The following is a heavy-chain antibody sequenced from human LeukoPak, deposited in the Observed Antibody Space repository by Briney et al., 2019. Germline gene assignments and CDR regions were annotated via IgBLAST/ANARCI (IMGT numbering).Heavy chain of an antibody. Sequence: GGSLRLSCAASGFTFSNAWMNWVRQAPGKGLEWVGRIKSKTDGGTTDYAAPVKGRFTISRDDSKNTLYLQMNSLRAEDTAVYYCARTGGYKMRYYFDYWGQGTLATVSS. CDR3: ARTGGYKMRYYFDY. J-gene: IGHJ4*02. CDR1: GFTFSNAW. V-gene: IGHV3-15*07. D-gene: IGHD5-18*01. CDR2: IKSKTDGGTT.